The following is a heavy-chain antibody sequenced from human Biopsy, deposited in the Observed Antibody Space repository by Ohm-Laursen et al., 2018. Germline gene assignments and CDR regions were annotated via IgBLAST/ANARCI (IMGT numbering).Heavy chain of an antibody. CDR3: VAYPSSGFFENNDDFAMDV. Sequence: GSSVKVSCKFSGGTFGNYAINWVRQAPGHGLEWMGGVITVSETAGYAERFQGRVTITADVTTTTAYMDLSGLRSEDTAVYYCVAYPSSGFFENNDDFAMDVWGQGTTVIVSS. D-gene: IGHD6-19*01. CDR1: GGTFGNYA. V-gene: IGHV1-69*01. CDR2: VITVSETA. J-gene: IGHJ6*02.